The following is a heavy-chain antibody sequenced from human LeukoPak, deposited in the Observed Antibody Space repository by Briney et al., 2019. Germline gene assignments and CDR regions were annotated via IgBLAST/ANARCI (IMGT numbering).Heavy chain of an antibody. V-gene: IGHV3-33*01. Sequence: GWSLRLSCAASGFTFSSYGMHWVRQAPGKGLEWVAVIWYDGSNKYYADSVKGRFTISRDNSKNTLYLQMNSLRAEDTAVYYCARDRGYYFILDYWGQGTLVTVSS. CDR3: ARDRGYYFILDY. CDR2: IWYDGSNK. CDR1: GFTFSSYG. D-gene: IGHD3-22*01. J-gene: IGHJ4*02.